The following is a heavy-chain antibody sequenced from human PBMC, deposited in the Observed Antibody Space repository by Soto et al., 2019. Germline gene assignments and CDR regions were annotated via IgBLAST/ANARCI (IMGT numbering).Heavy chain of an antibody. Sequence: QITLKESGPTLVKPTQTLTLTCTFSGFSLSTSGVGVGWIRQPPGKALEWLALIYWDDDKRYSPSLKSRLTIAKNTSKNRVVLTMTNMDPVDTATYYCAHRFGSIAAAGPSYFDYWGQGTLVTVSS. CDR1: GFSLSTSGVG. CDR3: AHRFGSIAAAGPSYFDY. J-gene: IGHJ4*02. CDR2: IYWDDDK. V-gene: IGHV2-5*02. D-gene: IGHD6-13*01.